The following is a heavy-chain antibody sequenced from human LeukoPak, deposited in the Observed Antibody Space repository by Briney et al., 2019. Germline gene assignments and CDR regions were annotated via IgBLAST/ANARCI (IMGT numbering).Heavy chain of an antibody. D-gene: IGHD3-22*01. CDR2: IYYSGST. CDR3: ARLNYYDSSTLPDY. V-gene: IGHV4-39*01. Sequence: SETLSLTCTVSGGSMSSYYWGWIRQPPGKGLEWIGSIYYSGSTYYNPSLKSRVTISVDTSKNQFSLKLSFVTAADTAVYYCARLNYYDSSTLPDYWGQGTLVTVSS. CDR1: GGSMSSYY. J-gene: IGHJ4*02.